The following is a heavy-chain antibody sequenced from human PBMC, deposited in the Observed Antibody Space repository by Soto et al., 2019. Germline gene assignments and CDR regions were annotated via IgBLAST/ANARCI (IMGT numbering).Heavy chain of an antibody. D-gene: IGHD2-8*01. J-gene: IGHJ5*02. CDR2: IYYSGST. CDR1: GGSISSYY. CDR3: ARGVKSVLMQPRHARFDP. V-gene: IGHV4-59*01. Sequence: SETLSLTCTVSGGSISSYYWSWIRQPPGKGLEWIGYIYYSGSTNYNPSLKSRVTISVDTSKNQFSLKLSSVTAADTAVYYCARGVKSVLMQPRHARFDPWAQGTLVSVSS.